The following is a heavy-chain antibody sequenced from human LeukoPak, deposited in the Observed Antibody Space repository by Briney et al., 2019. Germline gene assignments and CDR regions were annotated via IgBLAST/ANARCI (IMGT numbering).Heavy chain of an antibody. V-gene: IGHV1-24*01. CDR1: GYTLTELS. CDR2: FDPEDGET. CDR3: ATGWFGESKYHDAFDI. Sequence: GASVKVSCKVSGYTLTELSMHWVRQAPGKGLEWMGGFDPEDGETIYAQKFQGRVTMTEDTSTDTAYMELSSLRSEDTAVYYCATGWFGESKYHDAFDIWGQGTMVTVSS. D-gene: IGHD3-10*01. J-gene: IGHJ3*02.